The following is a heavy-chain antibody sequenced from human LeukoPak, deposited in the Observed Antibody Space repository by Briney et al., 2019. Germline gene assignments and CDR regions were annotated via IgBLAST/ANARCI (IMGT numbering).Heavy chain of an antibody. CDR1: GGSISSYY. CDR3: ERDGYYYYYGMDV. CDR2: IYYSGST. V-gene: IGHV4-59*01. J-gene: IGHJ6*02. Sequence: SETLSLTCTVSGGSISSYYWSRIRQPPGKGLEWIGYIYYSGSTNYNPSLKSRVTISVDTSKNQFSLKLSSVTAAATAVYYCERDGYYYYYGMDVWGQGTTVTVSS.